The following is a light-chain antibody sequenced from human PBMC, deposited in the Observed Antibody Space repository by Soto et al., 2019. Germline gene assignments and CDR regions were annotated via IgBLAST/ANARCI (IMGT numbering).Light chain of an antibody. Sequence: EIVLTQSPGTLSLSPGERATLSCRAGQSVTSNYVAWYQQKHGQAPPLLIYGASYRATDIPDRFSGSGSGTDFTVTISRLEAEDFAVYYCQQYCTSPSTFGQGTKLEIK. V-gene: IGKV3-20*01. CDR3: QQYCTSPST. CDR1: QSVTSNY. CDR2: GAS. J-gene: IGKJ2*01.